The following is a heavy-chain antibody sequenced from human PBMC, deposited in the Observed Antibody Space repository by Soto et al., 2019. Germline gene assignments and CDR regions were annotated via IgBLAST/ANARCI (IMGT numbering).Heavy chain of an antibody. J-gene: IGHJ4*02. CDR2: VSVSGGTT. CDR3: AKGLYYYDSSGYRLFDY. V-gene: IGHV3-23*01. D-gene: IGHD3-22*01. Sequence: GGSLRLSCAASGFMFNNYAMSWVRQAPGKGLEWVSTVSVSGGTTYYADPLKGRFTISRDNSKETVYLQMNRLRADDTAIYYCAKGLYYYDSSGYRLFDYWGQGTLVTVSS. CDR1: GFMFNNYA.